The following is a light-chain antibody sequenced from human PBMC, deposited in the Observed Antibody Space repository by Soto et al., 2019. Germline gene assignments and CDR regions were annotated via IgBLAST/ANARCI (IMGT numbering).Light chain of an antibody. CDR3: MQVLHTPLT. V-gene: IGKV2-28*01. CDR1: QSLLHSNGYNY. J-gene: IGKJ4*01. Sequence: DIVMTQSPLSLPVTPGEPASISCRSSQSLLHSNGYNYLDWYLQQQGQSPQLLIYLGSNRASGDPDRVLCRGSGTDFTLKNSRVEAEYVHVYYCMQVLHTPLTFGGGTKVEIK. CDR2: LGS.